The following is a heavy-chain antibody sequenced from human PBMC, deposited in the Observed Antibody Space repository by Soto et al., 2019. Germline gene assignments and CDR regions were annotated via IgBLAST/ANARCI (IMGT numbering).Heavy chain of an antibody. D-gene: IGHD1-26*01. CDR1: GFTFSSSA. CDR2: ISGSGVAK. CDR3: AKDRSPGAITWNVY. J-gene: IGHJ4*02. Sequence: DVQLLESGGALVQPGGSLRLSCVASGFTFSSSAMNWVRQAPGKGLEWVSTISGSGVAKYYAASVKGRFTISRDNSNNTVALQMNSLRAEDAAVYYCAKDRSPGAITWNVYWGQGTLVTVSS. V-gene: IGHV3-23*01.